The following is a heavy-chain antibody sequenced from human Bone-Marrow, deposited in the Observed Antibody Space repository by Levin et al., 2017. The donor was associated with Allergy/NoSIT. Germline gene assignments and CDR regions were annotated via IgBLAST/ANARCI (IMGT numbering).Heavy chain of an antibody. D-gene: IGHD3/OR15-3a*01. CDR2: ISASDDST. V-gene: IGHV3-23*01. CDR3: AKVRRGLDAFDM. Sequence: GGSLRLSCAASGFTFSTYAMVWVRQAPGKGLEWVSSISASDDSTFYTDSVKGRLTISRDNSKNTIYLQMNSLRAEDTAIYYCAKVRRGLDAFDMWGQGTMVTVSS. J-gene: IGHJ3*02. CDR1: GFTFSTYA.